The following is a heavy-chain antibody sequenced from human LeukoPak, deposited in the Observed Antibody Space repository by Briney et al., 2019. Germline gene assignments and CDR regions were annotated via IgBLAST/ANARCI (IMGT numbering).Heavy chain of an antibody. CDR1: GFSFNYYD. V-gene: IGHV3-21*01. CDR2: ISPKSDFI. J-gene: IGHJ5*02. CDR3: ARADCSSSTCYLRRSWFDP. D-gene: IGHD2-2*01. Sequence: GGSLRLSCAGSGFSFNYYDMNWVRQAPGKGLEWVSSISPKSDFIYYSDSVRGRFTISRDNAENSLYLQMNSLRAEDAAVYYCARADCSSSTCYLRRSWFDPWGQGTLVTVSS.